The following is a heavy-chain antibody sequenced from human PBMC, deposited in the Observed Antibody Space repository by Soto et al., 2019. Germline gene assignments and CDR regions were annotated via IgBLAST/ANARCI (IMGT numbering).Heavy chain of an antibody. D-gene: IGHD2-15*01. CDR2: ISGSGGST. V-gene: IGHV3-23*01. Sequence: EVQLLESGGGLVQPGGSLRLSCAASGFPFSSYAMSWVRQAPGKGLEWVSAISGSGGSTYYADSVKGRFTISRDNSKNTLYLQINSLRAEDTAVYYCAKASDIVVVVAATADYWGQGTLVTVSS. J-gene: IGHJ4*02. CDR1: GFPFSSYA. CDR3: AKASDIVVVVAATADY.